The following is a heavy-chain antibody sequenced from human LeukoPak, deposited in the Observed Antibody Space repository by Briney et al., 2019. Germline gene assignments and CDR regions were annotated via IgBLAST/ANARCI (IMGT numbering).Heavy chain of an antibody. CDR1: GFTFSHFG. Sequence: PGTSLRLSCEASGFTFSHFGMHWVRQPPGKGLEWVAVIWSDATNEYYADSVKGRFTISRDNSKNSLYLQMDSLTTEDTAFYYCAKGDVDSPMNFYHWGQGTLVTVSS. J-gene: IGHJ4*02. CDR2: IWSDATNE. CDR3: AKGDVDSPMNFYH. V-gene: IGHV3-33*03. D-gene: IGHD5-12*01.